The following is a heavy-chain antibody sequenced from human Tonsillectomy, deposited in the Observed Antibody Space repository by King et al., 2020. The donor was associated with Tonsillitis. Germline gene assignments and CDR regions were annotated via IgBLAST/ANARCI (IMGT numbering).Heavy chain of an antibody. V-gene: IGHV3-23*04. CDR2: ISGRGGTI. J-gene: IGHJ4*02. D-gene: IGHD3-10*01. CDR1: GFTFSSHG. CDR3: AKDRGFGLVLGYYFDY. Sequence: VQLVESGGGLIQPGGSLRLSCAASGFTFSSHGMSWVRQAPGKGLEWVSAISGRGGTIHYADSVKGRFTISRDNSKNTLYLQMNGLRADDTAVYYCAKDRGFGLVLGYYFDYWGQGALVTVSS.